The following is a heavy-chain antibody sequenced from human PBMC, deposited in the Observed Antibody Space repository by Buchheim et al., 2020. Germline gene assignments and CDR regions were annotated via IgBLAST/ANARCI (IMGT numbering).Heavy chain of an antibody. CDR1: GGSFSGYY. CDR3: ARGRLRGYDFWSGYYSGFDP. D-gene: IGHD3-3*01. V-gene: IGHV4-34*01. Sequence: QVQLQQWGAGLLKPSETLSLTCAVYGGSFSGYYWSWIRQPPGKGLEWIGEINHSGSTNYNPSLKSRVTISVDTSKNQFSLKLSSVTAADTAVYYCARGRLRGYDFWSGYYSGFDPWGQGT. J-gene: IGHJ5*02. CDR2: INHSGST.